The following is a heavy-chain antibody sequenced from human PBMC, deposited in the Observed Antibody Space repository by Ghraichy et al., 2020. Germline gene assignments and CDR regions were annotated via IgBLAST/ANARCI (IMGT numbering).Heavy chain of an antibody. D-gene: IGHD2-2*02. J-gene: IGHJ6*02. V-gene: IGHV2-70*01. CDR2: IDWDDDK. CDR3: ARTHIVVVPAAIWSYYYGMDV. Sequence: SGPTLVKPTQTLTLTCTFSGFSLSTSGMCVSWIRQPPGKALEWLALIDWDDDKYYSTSLKTRLTIPKDTSKNQVVLTMTNMDPVDTATYYCARTHIVVVPAAIWSYYYGMDVWGQGTTVTVSS. CDR1: GFSLSTSGMC.